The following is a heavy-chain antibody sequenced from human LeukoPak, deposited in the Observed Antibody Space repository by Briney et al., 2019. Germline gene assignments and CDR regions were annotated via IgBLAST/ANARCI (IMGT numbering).Heavy chain of an antibody. J-gene: IGHJ4*02. CDR1: GYTFTIYG. D-gene: IGHD3-16*01. CDR3: ARDPPGLTLGSPGDY. V-gene: IGHV1-18*01. Sequence: ASVKVSCKASGYTFTIYGIAWVRQAPGQGRQWMGWISANNGDTSYSQKLQGRVTMTTDTSTNTAYMELRSLTSDDTAVYYCARDPPGLTLGSPGDYWGQGTLVIVSS. CDR2: ISANNGDT.